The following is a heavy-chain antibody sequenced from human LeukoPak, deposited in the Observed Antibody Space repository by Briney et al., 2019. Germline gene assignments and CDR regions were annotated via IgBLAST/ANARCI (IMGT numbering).Heavy chain of an antibody. Sequence: ASVKVSCKASGYTFTGYYMHWVRQAPGQGLEWMGWINPNSGGTNYAQKFQGRVTVTRDTSISTAYMELSRLRSDDTAVYYCARGLSKGRPEDWFDPWGQGTLVTVSS. J-gene: IGHJ5*02. D-gene: IGHD5/OR15-5a*01. CDR1: GYTFTGYY. CDR3: ARGLSKGRPEDWFDP. V-gene: IGHV1-2*02. CDR2: INPNSGGT.